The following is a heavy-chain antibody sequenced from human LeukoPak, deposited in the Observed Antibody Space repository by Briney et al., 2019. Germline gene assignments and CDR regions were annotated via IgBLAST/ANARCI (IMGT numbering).Heavy chain of an antibody. J-gene: IGHJ4*02. CDR1: GYTFTSNY. CDR3: ARGQEGFDY. Sequence: GASVKVSCKASGYTFTSNYIHWVRQAPGQGLEWMGMIYPRDGSTSYAQKFQGRVTVTRDTSTSTVRMELSGLRPEDTAVYYCARGQEGFDYWGQGTLVTVSS. V-gene: IGHV1-46*01. CDR2: IYPRDGST.